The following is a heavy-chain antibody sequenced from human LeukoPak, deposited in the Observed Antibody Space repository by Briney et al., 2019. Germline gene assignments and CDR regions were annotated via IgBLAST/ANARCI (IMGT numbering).Heavy chain of an antibody. CDR1: GFTFSSYE. J-gene: IGHJ3*02. CDR3: ARGGYSYGYWSFAFDI. D-gene: IGHD5-18*01. Sequence: GGSLRLSCAASGFTFSSYEMNWVRQAPGKGLEWVSYISSSGSTIYYADSVKGRFTISRDNAKNSLYLQMNSLRAEDTAVYYCARGGYSYGYWSFAFDIWGQGTMVTVSS. CDR2: ISSSGSTI. V-gene: IGHV3-48*03.